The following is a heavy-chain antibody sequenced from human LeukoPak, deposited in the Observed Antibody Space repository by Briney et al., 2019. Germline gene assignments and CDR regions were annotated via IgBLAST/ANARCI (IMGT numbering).Heavy chain of an antibody. J-gene: IGHJ5*02. CDR2: IYYSGST. CDR3: ARDGAYCGGDCYPGFDP. Sequence: SETLSLTCTVSGGSISSGDYYWSWIRQPPGKGLEWIGYIYYSGSTYYNPSLKSRVTISVDTSKNQFSLKLSPVTAADTAVYYCARDGAYCGGDCYPGFDPWGQGTLVTVSS. D-gene: IGHD2-21*01. V-gene: IGHV4-30-4*08. CDR1: GGSISSGDYY.